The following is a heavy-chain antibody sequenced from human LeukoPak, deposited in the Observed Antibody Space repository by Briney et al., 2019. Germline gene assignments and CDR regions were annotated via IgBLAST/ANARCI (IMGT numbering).Heavy chain of an antibody. J-gene: IGHJ4*02. V-gene: IGHV3-23*01. CDR3: AKDGVPGYYDSSGYFDY. D-gene: IGHD3-22*01. CDR2: ISGSGGST. CDR1: GFSFSSYA. Sequence: PGGSLRLSCAASGFSFSSYAVSWVRQAPGKGLEWVSAISGSGGSTYYADSVKGRFTISRDNSKNTLYLQMNSLRAEDTAVYYCAKDGVPGYYDSSGYFDYWGQGTLVTVSS.